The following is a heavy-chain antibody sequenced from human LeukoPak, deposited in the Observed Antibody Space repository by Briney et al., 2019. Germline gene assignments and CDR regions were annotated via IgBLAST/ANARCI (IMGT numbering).Heavy chain of an antibody. V-gene: IGHV3-53*01. CDR3: AKDFRIGYSAHFDY. J-gene: IGHJ4*02. D-gene: IGHD2-21*01. Sequence: GGSLRLSCAASGFTVSSNYMSWVRQAPGKGLEWVSVIYSGGSTYYADSVKGRFTISRDNSKNTLYLQMNSLRAEDTAVYYCAKDFRIGYSAHFDYWGQGALVTVSS. CDR1: GFTVSSNY. CDR2: IYSGGST.